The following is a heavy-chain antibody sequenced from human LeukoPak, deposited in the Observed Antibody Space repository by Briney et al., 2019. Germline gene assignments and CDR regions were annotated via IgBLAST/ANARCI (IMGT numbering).Heavy chain of an antibody. V-gene: IGHV4-39*07. CDR2: MYYSGNT. D-gene: IGHD6-13*01. J-gene: IGHJ1*01. CDR3: ARERSSSWSAYFQH. Sequence: PSETLSLTCTVSGGSISSTIYYWAWIRQPPEKGLEWIGSMYYSGNTYNNPSLKSRVTIPVDTSKNQFSPKLSSVTAADTAVYYCARERSSSWSAYFQHWGQGTLVTVSS. CDR1: GGSISSTIYY.